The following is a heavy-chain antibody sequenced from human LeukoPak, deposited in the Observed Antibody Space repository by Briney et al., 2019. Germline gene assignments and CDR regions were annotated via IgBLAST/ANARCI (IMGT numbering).Heavy chain of an antibody. D-gene: IGHD2-21*02. J-gene: IGHJ4*02. CDR2: ITSGGST. CDR3: AKRLPVVGDRNRAFDY. V-gene: IGHV3-23*01. Sequence: QPGGSLRLSRAASGFTFSNYAMNWVRQAPGKGLEWVSVITSGGSTYYADSVKGRFTISRDNSKNTLYLQMNSLRAEDTAVYYCAKRLPVVGDRNRAFDYWGQGTLVTVSS. CDR1: GFTFSNYA.